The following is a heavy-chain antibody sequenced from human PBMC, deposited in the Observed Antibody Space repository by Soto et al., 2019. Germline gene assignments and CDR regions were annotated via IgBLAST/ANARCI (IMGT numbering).Heavy chain of an antibody. V-gene: IGHV4-59*08. J-gene: IGHJ4*02. Sequence: SETLCLTWTVAGGSISSYYWSWIRQPPGKGLEWIGYIYYSGSTNYNPSLKSRVTISVDTSKNQFSLKLNSMTAADTAVYYCARHNYGSGSTYFDYWGQGTQVTVS. D-gene: IGHD3-10*01. CDR2: IYYSGST. CDR1: GGSISSYY. CDR3: ARHNYGSGSTYFDY.